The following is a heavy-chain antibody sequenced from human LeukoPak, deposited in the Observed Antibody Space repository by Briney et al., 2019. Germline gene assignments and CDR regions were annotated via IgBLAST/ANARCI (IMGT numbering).Heavy chain of an antibody. Sequence: GGSLRLSCAGSGFTFSSHAMSWVRQTPGKGLEWISLISGSGGSPYYADSVLGRFTISRDNSKNTLYLQMNNLRAEDTAVYYCAKSPGPMPASTIYYFDYWGQGALVTVSA. D-gene: IGHD5-24*01. CDR1: GFTFSSHA. CDR3: AKSPGPMPASTIYYFDY. J-gene: IGHJ4*02. V-gene: IGHV3-23*01. CDR2: ISGSGGSP.